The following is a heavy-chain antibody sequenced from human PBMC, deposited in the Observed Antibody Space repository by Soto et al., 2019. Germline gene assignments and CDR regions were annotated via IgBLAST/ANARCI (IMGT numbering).Heavy chain of an antibody. J-gene: IGHJ4*02. D-gene: IGHD5-12*01. V-gene: IGHV1-18*04. CDR2: ISSYNGNT. CDR3: ARAITILRVATHEN. CDR1: GYTFTSYG. Sequence: ASVKLSCKASGYTFTSYGYSIGWVRQAAGQGLEWMGWISSYNGNTHYAQNLQGRVTLTTDTSTSTAYMELRSLRSDDTAVYYCARAITILRVATHENLDQGTLVTVS.